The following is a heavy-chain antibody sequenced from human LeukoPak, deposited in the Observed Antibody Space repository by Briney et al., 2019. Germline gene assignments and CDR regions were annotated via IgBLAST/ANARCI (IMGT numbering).Heavy chain of an antibody. V-gene: IGHV5-51*01. J-gene: IGHJ4*02. CDR3: ARIDSSSWYYFDY. CDR1: GYSFTNYW. D-gene: IGHD6-6*01. Sequence: PGESLKISCKGSGYSFTNYWIGWVRQMPGKGLEWMGIIYPGDSDTRYGPSFQGQVTISADKSISTAYLQWSSLKASDTAMYYCARIDSSSWYYFDYWGQGTLVTVSS. CDR2: IYPGDSDT.